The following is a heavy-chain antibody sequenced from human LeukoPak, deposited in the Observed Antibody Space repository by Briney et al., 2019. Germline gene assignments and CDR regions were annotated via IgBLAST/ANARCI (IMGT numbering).Heavy chain of an antibody. V-gene: IGHV1-18*01. CDR3: ARDAVSTVTAGGIDY. CDR2: ISAYSGNT. D-gene: IGHD2-21*02. Sequence: ASVKVSCKASGGTFSSYGISWVRQAPGQGLEWMAWISAYSGNTEYAENIQGRVTMTTDTSTSTAYMELRSLRSDDTAVYYCARDAVSTVTAGGIDYWGQGTLVTVSS. CDR1: GGTFSSYG. J-gene: IGHJ4*02.